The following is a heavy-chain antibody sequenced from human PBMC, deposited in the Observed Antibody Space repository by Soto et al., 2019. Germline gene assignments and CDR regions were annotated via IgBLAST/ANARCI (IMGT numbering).Heavy chain of an antibody. J-gene: IGHJ4*02. CDR2: ISYNGGHE. D-gene: IGHD2-8*02. V-gene: IGHV3-30-3*01. CDR3: ARDQRDKFSTGLYRIDY. Sequence: QVQLVESGGGVVQPGRSLRVSCAASGFNFSTYAMHWVRQAPGKGREWVAVISYNGGHEFYADSVKGRFTISRDNSKNTLYLEMRSLRVEEMAVYYCARDQRDKFSTGLYRIDYWGQGTLVTVSS. CDR1: GFNFSTYA.